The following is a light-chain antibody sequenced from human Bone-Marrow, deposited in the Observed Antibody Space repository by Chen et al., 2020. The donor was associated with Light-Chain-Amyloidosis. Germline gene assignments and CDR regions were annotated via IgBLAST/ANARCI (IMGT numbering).Light chain of an antibody. CDR3: QSADSSGTYEVI. J-gene: IGLJ2*01. CDR2: RDT. V-gene: IGLV3-25*03. CDR1: DLPTKY. Sequence: SYELTQPPSVSVSPGQTARITCSGDDLPTKYAYWYQQKPGQAPVLVIHRDTERPSGISERFSGSRSRPTATLSISGVQADDEADYHCQSADSSGTYEVIFGGGTKLTVL.